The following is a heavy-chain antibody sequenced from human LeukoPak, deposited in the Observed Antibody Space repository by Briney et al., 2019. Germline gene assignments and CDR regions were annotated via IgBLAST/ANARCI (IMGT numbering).Heavy chain of an antibody. CDR1: GYSFTSYW. CDR2: IYPGDSVT. V-gene: IGHV5-51*01. D-gene: IGHD3-22*01. J-gene: IGHJ4*02. Sequence: GESLKISCLGSGYSFTSYWIAWVRQMPGKGLEWMGIIYPGDSVTRYSPSFQGQVTISADKSISTAYLQWSSLKASDTAMYYCATTPDYYDSSGYLDYWGQGTLVTVSS. CDR3: ATTPDYYDSSGYLDY.